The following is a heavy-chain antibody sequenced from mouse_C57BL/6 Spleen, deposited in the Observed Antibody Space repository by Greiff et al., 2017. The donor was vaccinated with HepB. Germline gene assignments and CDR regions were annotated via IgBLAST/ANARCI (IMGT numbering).Heavy chain of an antibody. D-gene: IGHD3-2*02. J-gene: IGHJ4*01. CDR1: GFSLTSYG. Sequence: VLLVESGPGLVAPSQSLSITCTVSGFSLTSYGVSWVRQPPGKGLEWLGVIWGDGSTNYHSALISRLSISKDNSKSKVFLKLNSLQTDDKATYYCAKKGSAQATSAMDYWGQGTSVTVSS. CDR3: AKKGSAQATSAMDY. CDR2: IWGDGST. V-gene: IGHV2-3*01.